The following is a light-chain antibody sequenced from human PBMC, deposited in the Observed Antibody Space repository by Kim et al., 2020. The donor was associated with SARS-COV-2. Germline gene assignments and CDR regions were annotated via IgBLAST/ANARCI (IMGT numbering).Light chain of an antibody. CDR1: SLRSFY. CDR3: NSRDSSGNHLV. CDR2: GKN. J-gene: IGLJ3*02. Sequence: ALGQTVRITCHGDSLRSFYASWYQQKPGQAPVLVIYGKNNRPPGIPDRFSGSSSGNTASLTITGAQAEDEADYYCNSRDSSGNHLVFGGGTKITVL. V-gene: IGLV3-19*01.